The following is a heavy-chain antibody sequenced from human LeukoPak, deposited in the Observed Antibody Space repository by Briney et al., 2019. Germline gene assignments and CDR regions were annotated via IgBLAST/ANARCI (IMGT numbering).Heavy chain of an antibody. CDR2: IGTAGDT. J-gene: IGHJ6*02. CDR1: GFTFSSYD. CDR3: AREGGYYYGMDV. D-gene: IGHD3-16*01. V-gene: IGHV3-13*01. Sequence: GGSLRLSCAASGFTFSSYDMHWVRQATGKGLEWVLAIGTAGDTYYPGSVKGRFTISRENAKNSLYLQMNSLRAEDTAVYYCAREGGYYYGMDVWGQGTTVTVSS.